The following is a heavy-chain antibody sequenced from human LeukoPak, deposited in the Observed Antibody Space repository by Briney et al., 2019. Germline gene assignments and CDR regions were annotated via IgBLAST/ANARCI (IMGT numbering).Heavy chain of an antibody. CDR3: ERCGYSHGYGWGGGYYYYYVDV. CDR1: GFTFSSYA. Sequence: GGSLRLSCAASGFTFSSYAMHWVRQAPGKGLEWVAVISYDGSNKYYADSVKGRFTISRDNSKNTLYLQMNSLRAEDTAVYYCERCGYSHGYGWGGGYYYYYVDVWGKGTTVTVSS. CDR2: ISYDGSNK. D-gene: IGHD5-18*01. V-gene: IGHV3-30*04. J-gene: IGHJ6*03.